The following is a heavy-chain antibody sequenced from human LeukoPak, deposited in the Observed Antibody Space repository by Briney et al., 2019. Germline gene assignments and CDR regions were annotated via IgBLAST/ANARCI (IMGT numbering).Heavy chain of an antibody. CDR1: GGSISSGGYY. Sequence: SQTLSLTCTVSGGSISSGGYYWSWIRQHPGKGLEWIGYIYYSGSTYYNPSLKSRVTISLDTSKNQFALKLSSVTAADTAVYYCARDCASGGSCHNKVDAFDIWGQGTMVTVSS. CDR2: IYYSGST. J-gene: IGHJ3*02. D-gene: IGHD2-15*01. V-gene: IGHV4-31*03. CDR3: ARDCASGGSCHNKVDAFDI.